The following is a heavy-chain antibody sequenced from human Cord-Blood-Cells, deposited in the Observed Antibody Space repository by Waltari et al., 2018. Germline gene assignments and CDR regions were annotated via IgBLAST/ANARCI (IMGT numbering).Heavy chain of an antibody. CDR1: GGSISSYY. CDR3: ARHRGAAAGSLVRWFDP. D-gene: IGHD6-13*01. J-gene: IGHJ5*02. CDR2: IYYSGST. Sequence: QVQLQESGPGLVKPSETLSLTCTVSGGSISSYYWSWIRQPPGKGLEWIGYIYYSGSTTYNPSLKSRVTISVDTSKNQFSLKLSSVTAADTAVYYCARHRGAAAGSLVRWFDPWGQGTLVTVSS. V-gene: IGHV4-59*08.